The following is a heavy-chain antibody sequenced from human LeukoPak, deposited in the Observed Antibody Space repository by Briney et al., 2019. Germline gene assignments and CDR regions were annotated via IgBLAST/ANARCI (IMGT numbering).Heavy chain of an antibody. D-gene: IGHD3-3*01. V-gene: IGHV1-69*01. Sequence: SVKVSCKASGGTFSSYAISWVRQAPGQGLEWMGGIIPIFGTANYAQKFQGRVTITADESTSTAYMELSSLRSEDTAVYYCARAGLFGVVIYYMDVWGKGTTVTVSS. CDR3: ARAGLFGVVIYYMDV. CDR2: IIPIFGTA. CDR1: GGTFSSYA. J-gene: IGHJ6*03.